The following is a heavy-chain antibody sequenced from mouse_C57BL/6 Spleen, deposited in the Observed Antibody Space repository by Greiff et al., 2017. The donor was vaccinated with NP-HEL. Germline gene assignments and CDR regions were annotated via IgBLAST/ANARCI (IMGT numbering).Heavy chain of an antibody. V-gene: IGHV1-62-2*01. CDR3: ARHEGFVYAMDY. J-gene: IGHJ4*01. Sequence: QVQLKESGAELVKPGASVKLSCKASGYTFTEYTIHWVKQRSGQGLEWIGWFYPGSGSIKYNEKFKDKATLTADKSSSTVYMELSRLTSEDSAVYVCARHEGFVYAMDYWGQGTSVTVSS. CDR1: GYTFTEYT. CDR2: FYPGSGSI.